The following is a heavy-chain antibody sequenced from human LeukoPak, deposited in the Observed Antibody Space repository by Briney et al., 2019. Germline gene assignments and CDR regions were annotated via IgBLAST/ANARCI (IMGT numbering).Heavy chain of an antibody. Sequence: GGSLRLSCAASGFSFSSYAMSWVRQAPGKGLEWVSAISGSGGSTYYADSVKGRFTISRDNSKNTLYLQMNSLRAEDTAVYYCAKAYSSSWYVRLFDYWGQGTLVTVSS. CDR2: ISGSGGST. CDR3: AKAYSSSWYVRLFDY. D-gene: IGHD6-13*01. CDR1: GFSFSSYA. J-gene: IGHJ4*02. V-gene: IGHV3-23*01.